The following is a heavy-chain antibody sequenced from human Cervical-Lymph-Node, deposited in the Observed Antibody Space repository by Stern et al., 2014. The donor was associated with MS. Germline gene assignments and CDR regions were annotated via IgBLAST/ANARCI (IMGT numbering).Heavy chain of an antibody. CDR3: ARLSTAVDF. CDR1: GGSISSRY. CDR2: ISHSGDT. J-gene: IGHJ4*02. Sequence: KESGPGLVKPSETLSLTCAVSGGSISSRYWGWIRQPPGKGLEWIGLISHSGDTKYNPSLKSPVTISLDTSKNPFSPKGTTVTAADTAVYYCARLSTAVDFWGQGTLVTVSS. V-gene: IGHV4-59*08.